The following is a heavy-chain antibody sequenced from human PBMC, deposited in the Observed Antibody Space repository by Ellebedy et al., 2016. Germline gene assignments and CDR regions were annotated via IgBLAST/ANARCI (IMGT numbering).Heavy chain of an antibody. J-gene: IGHJ6*02. D-gene: IGHD3-16*01. V-gene: IGHV3-53*01. Sequence: GESLKISCAAPGFSVSSNDMSWVRQAPEKGLEWVSILYRGGSTYYADSVKGRFTISRDNSKNTLYLQMNSLRAEDTAVYYCANSPPLGFVFTSLDVWGQGTTVTVSS. CDR3: ANSPPLGFVFTSLDV. CDR2: LYRGGST. CDR1: GFSVSSND.